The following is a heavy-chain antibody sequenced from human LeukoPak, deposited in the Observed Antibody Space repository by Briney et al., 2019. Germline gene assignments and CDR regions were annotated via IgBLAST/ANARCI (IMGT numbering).Heavy chain of an antibody. D-gene: IGHD1-7*01. CDR1: GFTVGDYA. Sequence: GRSLRLSCTAAGFTVGDYAMSCVRQAPGKGMEWVGFIRSHAYGAPTEYAASVQGRFTISRDDSKSIAYLQMNSLKTEATAVYYCTSAIWNSIDYWGQGTLVTVSS. CDR2: IRSHAYGAPT. CDR3: TSAIWNSIDY. J-gene: IGHJ4*02. V-gene: IGHV3-49*04.